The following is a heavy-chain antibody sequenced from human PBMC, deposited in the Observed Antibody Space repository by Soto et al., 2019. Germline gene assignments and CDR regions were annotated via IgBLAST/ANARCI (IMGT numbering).Heavy chain of an antibody. CDR3: VRYDRINMKPYSPEGFHI. D-gene: IGHD3-3*02. Sequence: SETLSLTCTVSGDSISSSNSRWGCTRQPPGKGLEYIGSVYYGGAIFYSGNIYYNPSLKSRVTISVDTSKNQFSLRLSSVTAADTGVYYCVRYDRINMKPYSPEGFHIWGQGTMVTVSS. J-gene: IGHJ3*02. CDR1: GDSISSSNSR. V-gene: IGHV4-39*01. CDR2: VYYGGAIFYSGNI.